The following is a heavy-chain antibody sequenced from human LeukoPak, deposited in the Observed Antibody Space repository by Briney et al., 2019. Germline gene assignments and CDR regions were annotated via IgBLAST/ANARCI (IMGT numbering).Heavy chain of an antibody. J-gene: IGHJ6*03. Sequence: ASVKVSCKPSGGTVSSYTISWGRQAPGQGLEWMGRIIPIFGTANYAQKFQGRVTITTDESTSTAYIELSNLRSEDTTAYHCATSEYSSSSWIYYFYYMDVWGKGTTVTVSS. D-gene: IGHD6-6*01. CDR3: ATSEYSSSSWIYYFYYMDV. V-gene: IGHV1-69*05. CDR1: GGTVSSYT. CDR2: IIPIFGTA.